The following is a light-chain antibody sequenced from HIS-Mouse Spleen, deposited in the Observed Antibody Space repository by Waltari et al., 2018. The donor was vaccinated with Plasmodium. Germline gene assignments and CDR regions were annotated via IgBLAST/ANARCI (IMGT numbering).Light chain of an antibody. J-gene: IGKJ3*01. CDR1: QSVSSN. CDR3: QQYNNWSFT. CDR2: GAS. Sequence: EIVMTKSRATLSVSPGERATLSCRASQSVSSNLAWYQQKPGQAPRLLIYGASTRATGIPARFSGSGSGTEFTLTISSLQSEDFAVYYCQQYNNWSFTFGPGTKVDIK. V-gene: IGKV3-15*01.